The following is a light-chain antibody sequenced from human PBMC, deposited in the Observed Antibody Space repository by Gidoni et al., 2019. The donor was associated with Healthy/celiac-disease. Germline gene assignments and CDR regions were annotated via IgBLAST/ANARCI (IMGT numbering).Light chain of an antibody. CDR1: QSISRY. CDR3: QQSYSTFRT. CDR2: AAS. V-gene: IGKV1-39*01. Sequence: DLRMTQSRSSLSASVGDRATITCRASQSISRYLNWYQQKPRNAPKVLIYAASSLQTGVPPSFSGSGCCTDYTLTISSLQPDDFATYYYQQSYSTFRTFGQGTKVEIK. J-gene: IGKJ1*01.